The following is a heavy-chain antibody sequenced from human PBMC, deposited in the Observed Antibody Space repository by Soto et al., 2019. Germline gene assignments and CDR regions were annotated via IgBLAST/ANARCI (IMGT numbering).Heavy chain of an antibody. CDR2: ISAYNGNT. V-gene: IGHV1-18*01. D-gene: IGHD5-12*01. CDR3: ARDRGHSGYDQPYYYYYGMDV. J-gene: IGHJ6*02. Sequence: QVQLVQSGAEVKKPGASVKVSCKASGYTFTSYGISWVRQAPGQGLEWMGWISAYNGNTNYAQKLQGRVTMTTDTSTSTAYMELRSLRSDDTAVYYCARDRGHSGYDQPYYYYYGMDVWGQGTTVTVSS. CDR1: GYTFTSYG.